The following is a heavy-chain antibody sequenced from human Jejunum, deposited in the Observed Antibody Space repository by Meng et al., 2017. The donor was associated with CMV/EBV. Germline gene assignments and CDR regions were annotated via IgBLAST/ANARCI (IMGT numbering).Heavy chain of an antibody. CDR3: AREGCTSSTCYPLSDVYL. CDR2: ISRSSDTI. D-gene: IGHD2-2*01. Sequence: STYSMNWVRQAPEKGLEWISFISRSSDTIYYADSVKGRFTTSRDNAKNSLYLQMNSLRAEDTAVYYCAREGCTSSTCYPLSDVYLWGQGTLVTVSS. CDR1: STYS. V-gene: IGHV3-48*04. J-gene: IGHJ4*02.